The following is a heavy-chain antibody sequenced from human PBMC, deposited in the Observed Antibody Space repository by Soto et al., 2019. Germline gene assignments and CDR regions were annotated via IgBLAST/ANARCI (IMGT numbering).Heavy chain of an antibody. V-gene: IGHV1-3*01. CDR3: ARESYDFWSGYYSTYFDY. CDR2: INAGNGNT. Sequence: ASVKVACKASGYTFTSYTIHWVRQAPGQGLEWMGWINAGNGNTKYSQKFQGRVTITRDTSASTAYMELSSLRSEDTAVYYCARESYDFWSGYYSTYFDYWGQGTLVTVSS. J-gene: IGHJ4*02. CDR1: GYTFTSYT. D-gene: IGHD3-3*01.